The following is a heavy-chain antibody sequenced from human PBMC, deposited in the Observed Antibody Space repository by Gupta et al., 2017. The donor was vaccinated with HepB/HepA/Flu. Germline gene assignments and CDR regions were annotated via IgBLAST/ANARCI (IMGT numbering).Heavy chain of an antibody. CDR2: ISRTSAHI. CDR3: VRGSSSTYWSGPNPMWWMDV. D-gene: IGHD2-21*01. Sequence: DVLLMESGGGLVKPGGSLRLSCAASGFTFSDYAITWVRQTPGRGLEWVSSISRTSAHIYYAASVKGRFTITRDNADSSVFLQMDSLDSDDTAVYFCVRGSSSTYWSGPNPMWWMDVWGKGTAVTVSS. J-gene: IGHJ6*04. CDR1: GFTFSDYA. V-gene: IGHV3-21*02.